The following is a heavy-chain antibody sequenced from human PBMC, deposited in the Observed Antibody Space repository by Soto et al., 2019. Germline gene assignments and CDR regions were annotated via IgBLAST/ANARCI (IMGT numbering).Heavy chain of an antibody. CDR2: ITATGDYA. V-gene: IGHV3-23*01. Sequence: EVQQLESGGGLVQPGGSLRLSCAAAEFTFSDYAMTWVRLAPGRGLEWVSSITATGDYAQYTDSVKGRCSISRDNSRSTLCLPMESLRDEETAIYFCGRDPNGDYVGAFAMWGRGTMVTVSS. CDR3: GRDPNGDYVGAFAM. D-gene: IGHD4-17*01. CDR1: EFTFSDYA. J-gene: IGHJ3*02.